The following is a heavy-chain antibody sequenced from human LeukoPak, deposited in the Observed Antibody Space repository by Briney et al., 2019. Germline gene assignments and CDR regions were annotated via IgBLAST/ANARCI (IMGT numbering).Heavy chain of an antibody. V-gene: IGHV3-30*03. CDR2: ISYDGSNK. J-gene: IGHJ2*01. CDR3: ARDKAAFGTVLDL. D-gene: IGHD6-13*01. CDR1: GFTFSSYG. Sequence: GGSLRLSCAASGFTFSSYGMHWVRQAPGKGLEWVAVISYDGSNKYYADSVKGRFTISRDNSKNTLYLQMNSLRAEDTAVYYCARDKAAFGTVLDLWGRGTLVTVSS.